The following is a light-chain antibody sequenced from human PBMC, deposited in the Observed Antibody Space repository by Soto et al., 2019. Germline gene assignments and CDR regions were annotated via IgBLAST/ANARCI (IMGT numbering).Light chain of an antibody. CDR1: QSVSSY. CDR2: DAS. Sequence: EIVLTQSPATLSLSPGEIATLSCRASQSVSSYLAWYQQKPGQAPRLLIYDASNRATGIPARFSGSGSGTDFTLTISSLAPEDFAVYYCQQRSNWPITFGPGTKVDIK. CDR3: QQRSNWPIT. J-gene: IGKJ3*01. V-gene: IGKV3-11*01.